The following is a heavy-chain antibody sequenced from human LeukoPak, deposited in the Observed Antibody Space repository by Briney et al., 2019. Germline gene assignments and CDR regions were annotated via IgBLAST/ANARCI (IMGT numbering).Heavy chain of an antibody. CDR3: ARDDSSGWLNFDY. CDR2: INPNSGGT. CDR1: GYTFTGYY. V-gene: IGHV1-2*02. D-gene: IGHD6-19*01. Sequence: ASVKVSCKASGYTFTGYYMHWVRQAPGQGLEWVGWINPNSGGTNYAQKFQGRVTMTRDTSISTAYMELSRLRSDDTAVYYCARDDSSGWLNFDYWGQGTLVTVSS. J-gene: IGHJ4*02.